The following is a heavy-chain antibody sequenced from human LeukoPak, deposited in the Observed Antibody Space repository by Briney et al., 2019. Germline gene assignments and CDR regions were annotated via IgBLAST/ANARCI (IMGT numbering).Heavy chain of an antibody. CDR3: ARDQGGFSKLDYYYYYMDV. J-gene: IGHJ6*03. D-gene: IGHD6-13*01. Sequence: GGSLRLSCAASGFTVSSNYMSWVRQAPGKGLEWVSVIYSGGSTYYADFVKGRFTISRNNSKNTLYLQMNSLRAEDTAVYYCARDQGGFSKLDYYYYYMDVWGKGTTVTIPS. CDR2: IYSGGST. CDR1: GFTVSSNY. V-gene: IGHV3-53*01.